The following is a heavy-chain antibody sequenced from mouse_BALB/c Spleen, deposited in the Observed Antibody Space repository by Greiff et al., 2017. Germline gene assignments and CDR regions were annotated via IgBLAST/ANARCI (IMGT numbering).Heavy chain of an antibody. Sequence: EVKLMESGGGLVQPGGSLKLSCAASGFTFSSYGMSWVRQTPDKRLELVATINSNGGSTYYPDSVKGRFTISRDNAKNTLYLQMSSLKSEDTAMYYCARDRVYGNYFDYWGQGTTLTVSS. J-gene: IGHJ2*01. D-gene: IGHD2-1*01. CDR3: ARDRVYGNYFDY. CDR1: GFTFSSYG. CDR2: INSNGGST. V-gene: IGHV5-6-3*01.